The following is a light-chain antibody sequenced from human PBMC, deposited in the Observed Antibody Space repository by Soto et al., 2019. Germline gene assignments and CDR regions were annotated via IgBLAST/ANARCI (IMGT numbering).Light chain of an antibody. Sequence: DIVMTQSPFSLPVTPGEPASISCRSSQSLLHSNGYNYLDWYLQKSGQSPQLLIYLGSNRASGVPDRFSGSGSGTDFTLKISRVEAEDVGVYYCMQALQTPRTFGQGTKLEI. CDR3: MQALQTPRT. V-gene: IGKV2-28*01. CDR1: QSLLHSNGYNY. CDR2: LGS. J-gene: IGKJ2*01.